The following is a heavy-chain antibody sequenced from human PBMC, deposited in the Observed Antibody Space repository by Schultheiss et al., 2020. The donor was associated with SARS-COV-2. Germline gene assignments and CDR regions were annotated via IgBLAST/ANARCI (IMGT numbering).Heavy chain of an antibody. CDR1: GFTFSSYA. CDR3: ARRLAVAAHFDY. J-gene: IGHJ4*02. D-gene: IGHD6-19*01. Sequence: GGSLRLSCAASGFTFSSYAMSWVRQAPGKGLEWVSAISGSGGSTYYADSVKGRFTISRHNSKNTLYLQMNSLRAEDTAVYYCARRLAVAAHFDYWGQGTLVTVSS. V-gene: IGHV3-23*01. CDR2: ISGSGGST.